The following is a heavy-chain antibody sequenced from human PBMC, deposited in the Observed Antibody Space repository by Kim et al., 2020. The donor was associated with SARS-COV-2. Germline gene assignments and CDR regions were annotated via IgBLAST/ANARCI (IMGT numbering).Heavy chain of an antibody. V-gene: IGHV3-30*18. J-gene: IGHJ1*01. D-gene: IGHD3-22*01. Sequence: GGSLRLSCAASGFTFSSYGMHWVRQAPGKGLEWVAVISYDGSNKYYADSVKGRFTVSRDNSKNTLYLQMNSLRAEDTAVYYCAKGGTHYSDSSGWPAAEYFQHWGQGTLVTVSS. CDR3: AKGGTHYSDSSGWPAAEYFQH. CDR1: GFTFSSYG. CDR2: ISYDGSNK.